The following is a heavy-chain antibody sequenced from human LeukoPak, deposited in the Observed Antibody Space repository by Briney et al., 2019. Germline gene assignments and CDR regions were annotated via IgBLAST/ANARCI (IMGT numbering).Heavy chain of an antibody. D-gene: IGHD2-2*01. CDR1: GYSISNGFY. CDR3: ANKVYCSTTSCYHAGY. CDR2: IYHSGTT. V-gene: IGHV4-38-2*02. Sequence: NTSETLSLTCTVSGYSISNGFYWAWIRQPPGKGLEWIGEIYHSGTTNYNPSLKSRVTISIDTSRNQFSLKLTSVTAADTAVYYCANKVYCSTTSCYHAGYWGQGTLVTVSS. J-gene: IGHJ4*02.